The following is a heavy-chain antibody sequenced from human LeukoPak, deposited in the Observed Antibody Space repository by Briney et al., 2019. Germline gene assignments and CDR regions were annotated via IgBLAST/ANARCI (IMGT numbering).Heavy chain of an antibody. J-gene: IGHJ6*02. CDR1: GGSISSGGYY. V-gene: IGHV4-31*03. Sequence: SQTLSLTCTVSGGSISSGGYYWSWIRQHPGKGLEWIGYIYYSGSTYYNPSLKSRVTISVDTSKSQFSLKLSSVTAADTAVYYCARDSRPQYYDFWSGYSGMDVWGQGTTVTVSS. CDR3: ARDSRPQYYDFWSGYSGMDV. CDR2: IYYSGST. D-gene: IGHD3-3*01.